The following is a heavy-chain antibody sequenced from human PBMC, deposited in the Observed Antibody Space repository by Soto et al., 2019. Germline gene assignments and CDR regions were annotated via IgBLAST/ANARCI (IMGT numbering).Heavy chain of an antibody. V-gene: IGHV3-49*05. CDR3: TRARIRCSGGSCVMSWVDY. CDR2: IRSKAYGGTT. Sequence: EVQLVASGGGLVKPGRSLRLSCTASGFTFGDYAMSWFRQAPGKGLEWVGFIRSKAYGGTTEYAASVKGRFTISRDDSKSIPYLQMNSLKTEDTAVYYCTRARIRCSGGSCVMSWVDYWGQGTLVTVAS. D-gene: IGHD2-15*01. J-gene: IGHJ4*02. CDR1: GFTFGDYA.